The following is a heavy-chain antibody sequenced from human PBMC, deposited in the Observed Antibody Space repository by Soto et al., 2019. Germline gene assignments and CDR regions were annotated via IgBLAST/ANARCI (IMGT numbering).Heavy chain of an antibody. Sequence: SETLSRTCSVSGGAVSNKTYYWSWIRQPPANRLEWIGYVYCSGTTNYNPSLKSRVTISVDLSKNQFSLRLSSVTTADTALYYCARTTAVPNTLRSRYFFDYWGQGTLVTVSS. CDR1: GGAVSNKTYY. CDR3: ARTTAVPNTLRSRYFFDY. D-gene: IGHD4-17*01. CDR2: VYCSGTT. V-gene: IGHV4-61*01. J-gene: IGHJ4*02.